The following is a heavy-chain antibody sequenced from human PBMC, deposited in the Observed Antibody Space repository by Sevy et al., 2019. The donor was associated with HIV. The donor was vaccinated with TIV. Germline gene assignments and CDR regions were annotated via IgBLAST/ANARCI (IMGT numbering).Heavy chain of an antibody. D-gene: IGHD3-3*01. J-gene: IGHJ6*02. CDR1: RFTFSNYA. CDR2: ISRSGGST. V-gene: IGHV3-23*01. CDR3: AKDRGGSKVLRFLEWSPRHHIGMDV. Sequence: GGSLRLSCAASRFTFSNYAMSWVRQAPGKGLEWVSSISRSGGSTYYADSVKGRFTISRDNSKNTLYLQMNSLRAEDTAVYYCAKDRGGSKVLRFLEWSPRHHIGMDVWGQGTTVTVSS.